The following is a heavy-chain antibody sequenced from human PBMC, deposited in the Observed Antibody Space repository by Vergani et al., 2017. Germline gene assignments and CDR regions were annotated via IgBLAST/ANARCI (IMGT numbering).Heavy chain of an antibody. CDR3: ASKLPTTVTIHYYYGMDV. V-gene: IGHV1-3*01. CDR2: INAGNGNT. Sequence: QVQLVQSGAEVKKPGSSVKVSCKASGGTFSSYAMHWVRQAPGQRLEWMGWINAGNGNTKYSQKFQGRVTITRDTSASTAYMELSSLRSEDTAVYYCASKLPTTVTIHYYYGMDVWGQGTTVTVSS. J-gene: IGHJ6*02. D-gene: IGHD4-17*01. CDR1: GGTFSSYA.